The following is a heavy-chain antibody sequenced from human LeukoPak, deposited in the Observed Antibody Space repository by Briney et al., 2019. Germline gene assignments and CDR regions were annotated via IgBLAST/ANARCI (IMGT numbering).Heavy chain of an antibody. CDR1: GGSISSYY. CDR3: ARQEPNWFDP. CDR2: IYYSGST. V-gene: IGHV4-59*08. J-gene: IGHJ5*02. D-gene: IGHD1-26*01. Sequence: PSETLSLTCAVSGGSISSYYWSWIRQPPGKGLEWIGYIYYSGSTNYNPSLKSRVTISVDTSKNQFSLKLSSVTAADTAVYYCARQEPNWFDPWGQGTLVTVSS.